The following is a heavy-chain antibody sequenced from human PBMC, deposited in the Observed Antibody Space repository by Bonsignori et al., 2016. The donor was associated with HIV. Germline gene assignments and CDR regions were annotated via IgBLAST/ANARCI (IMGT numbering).Heavy chain of an antibody. CDR2: IIPILGIA. J-gene: IGHJ4*02. CDR3: AREFSPPYFDY. D-gene: IGHD3-3*01. Sequence: WVRQAPGQGLEWMGGIIPILGIANYAQKFQGRVTITADESTSTAYMELSSLRSEDTAVYYCAREFSPPYFDYWGQGTLVTVSS. V-gene: IGHV1-69*10.